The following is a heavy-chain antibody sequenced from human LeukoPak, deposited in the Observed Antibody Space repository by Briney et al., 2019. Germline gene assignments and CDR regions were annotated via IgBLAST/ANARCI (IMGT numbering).Heavy chain of an antibody. CDR1: GGFIGSSNW. Sequence: SETLSLTCAVSGGFIGSSNWWSWVRQPPGKGLEWFGEVYHSVSTNYNPSLKSRVCISSDKSKNQFSLKLTSVTAADTAVYYCARGANSGSYRNDFWGQGTLVTVSS. CDR3: ARGANSGSYRNDF. CDR2: VYHSVST. J-gene: IGHJ4*02. V-gene: IGHV4-4*02. D-gene: IGHD1-26*01.